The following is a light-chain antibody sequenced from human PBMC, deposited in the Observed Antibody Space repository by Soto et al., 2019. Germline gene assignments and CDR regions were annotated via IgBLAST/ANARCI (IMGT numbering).Light chain of an antibody. V-gene: IGKV1-5*01. J-gene: IGKJ4*01. Sequence: DIQMTQSPSTLSASVGDRVTITCRASQSISSWLAWYQQKPGKAPKLLIYDASSLESGVPSRFSGSGSDTEFTLTINNLQPDDFATYHCQQYNRYSLTFGGGTTV. CDR2: DAS. CDR1: QSISSW. CDR3: QQYNRYSLT.